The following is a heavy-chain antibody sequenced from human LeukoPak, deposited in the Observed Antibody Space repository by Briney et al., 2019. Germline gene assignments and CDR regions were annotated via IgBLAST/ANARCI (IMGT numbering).Heavy chain of an antibody. V-gene: IGHV1-18*01. Sequence: ASVKVSCKASGYTFTSYGISWVRQAPGQGLEWMGWISAYNGNTNYAQKLQGRVTMTTDTPTSTAYMELRSLRSDDTAVYYCARELYDYVWGSYREYYFDYWGQGTLVTVSS. J-gene: IGHJ4*02. CDR3: ARELYDYVWGSYREYYFDY. D-gene: IGHD3-16*02. CDR1: GYTFTSYG. CDR2: ISAYNGNT.